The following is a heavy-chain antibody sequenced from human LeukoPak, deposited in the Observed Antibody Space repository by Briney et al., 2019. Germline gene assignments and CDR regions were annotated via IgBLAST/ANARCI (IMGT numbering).Heavy chain of an antibody. J-gene: IGHJ6*02. D-gene: IGHD2-2*01. CDR2: ISYDGSNK. CDR3: ARDRLRAGCSSTSCYAGPYYYYYYGMDA. CDR1: GFTFSSYA. V-gene: IGHV3-30-3*01. Sequence: PGGSLRLSCAASGFTFSSYAMHWVRQAPGKGLEWVAVISYDGSNKYYADSVKGRFTISRDNSKNTLYLQMNSLRAEDTAVYYCARDRLRAGCSSTSCYAGPYYYYYYGMDAWGQGTTVTVSS.